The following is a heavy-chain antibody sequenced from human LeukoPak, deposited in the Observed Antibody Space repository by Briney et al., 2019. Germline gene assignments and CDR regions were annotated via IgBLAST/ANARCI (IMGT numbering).Heavy chain of an antibody. J-gene: IGHJ4*02. D-gene: IGHD3-3*01. V-gene: IGHV4-39*01. CDR3: ASTYYDFWSGYYRHDIDY. Sequence: SETLSLTCTVSGGSISSSSCYWGWIRQPPGKGLEWIGSIYYSGSTYYNPSLKSRVTISVDTSKNQFSLKLSSVTAADTAVYYCASTYYDFWSGYYRHDIDYWGQGTLVTVSS. CDR2: IYYSGST. CDR1: GGSISSSSCY.